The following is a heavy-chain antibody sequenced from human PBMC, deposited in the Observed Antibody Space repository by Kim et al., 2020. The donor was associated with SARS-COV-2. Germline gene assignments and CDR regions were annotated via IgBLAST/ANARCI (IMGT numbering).Heavy chain of an antibody. D-gene: IGHD3-22*01. Sequence: SVKVSCKASGGTFSSYAISWVRQAPGQGLEWMGGIIPIFGTANYAQKFQGRVTITADESTSTAYMELSSLRSEDTAVYYCARELTYYYDRAWGYWGQGTLVTVSS. V-gene: IGHV1-69*13. CDR3: ARELTYYYDRAWGY. J-gene: IGHJ4*02. CDR1: GGTFSSYA. CDR2: IIPIFGTA.